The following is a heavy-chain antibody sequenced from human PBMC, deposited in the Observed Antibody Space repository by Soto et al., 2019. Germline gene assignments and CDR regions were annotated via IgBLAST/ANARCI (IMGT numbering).Heavy chain of an antibody. Sequence: QVQLVESGGGVVQPGRSLRLSCAASGFTFSSYGMHWVRQAPGKGLEWVAVIWYDGSNKYYADSVKGRFTISRDNSKNTLYLQMNSLRAEDTAVYYCARDYEINWFDPWGQGTLVTVSS. CDR1: GFTFSSYG. V-gene: IGHV3-33*01. J-gene: IGHJ5*02. D-gene: IGHD5-12*01. CDR2: IWYDGSNK. CDR3: ARDYEINWFDP.